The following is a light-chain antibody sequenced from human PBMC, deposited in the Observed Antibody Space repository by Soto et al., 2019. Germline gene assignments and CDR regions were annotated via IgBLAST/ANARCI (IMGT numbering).Light chain of an antibody. J-gene: IGKJ1*01. V-gene: IGKV3-15*01. Sequence: EIVVTQSRSGLSGSPGERSTLSCRASQGIKDYVAWFQQKPGQAPRLLIYGASTRATAIPARFSGSGSGTEFTLSISSLQSEDFAVYYCQQYNTWPRTFGQGTKVDIK. CDR2: GAS. CDR3: QQYNTWPRT. CDR1: QGIKDY.